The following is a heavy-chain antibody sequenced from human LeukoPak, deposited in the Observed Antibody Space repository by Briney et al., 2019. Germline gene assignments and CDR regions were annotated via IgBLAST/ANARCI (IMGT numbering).Heavy chain of an antibody. CDR3: GKGISPLWFGKFPPPHYNSYGRDV. J-gene: IGHJ6*04. Sequence: GGSLRLSCAASGFTVSSNYMSWVRQAPGKGLEWVSVIYSGGSTYYADSVKGRFTISRDNSKNTLYLQMNSLRAEDTAVYYCGKGISPLWFGKFPPPHYNSYGRDVGGKGPTVTVS. CDR1: GFTVSSNY. D-gene: IGHD3-10*01. V-gene: IGHV3-53*01. CDR2: IYSGGST.